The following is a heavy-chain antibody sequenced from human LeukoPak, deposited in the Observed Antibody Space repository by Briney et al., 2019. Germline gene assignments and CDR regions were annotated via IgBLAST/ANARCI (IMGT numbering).Heavy chain of an antibody. D-gene: IGHD1-26*01. J-gene: IGHJ1*01. CDR1: GFTFSSYA. V-gene: IGHV3-30-3*01. Sequence: PGGSLRLSCAASGFTFSSYAMHWVRQAPGKGLKWVAVISYDGSNKYYADSVKGRFTISRDNSKNTLYLQMNSLRAEDTAVYYCASGASESAEYFQHWGQGTLVTVSS. CDR3: ASGASESAEYFQH. CDR2: ISYDGSNK.